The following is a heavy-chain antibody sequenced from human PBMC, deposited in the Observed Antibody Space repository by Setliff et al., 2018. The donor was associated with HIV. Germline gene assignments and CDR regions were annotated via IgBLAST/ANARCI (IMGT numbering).Heavy chain of an antibody. V-gene: IGHV4-34*01. CDR3: ARASFYFESSRYYSTVSGFDY. J-gene: IGHJ4*02. CDR2: INHSGIT. D-gene: IGHD3-22*01. Sequence: KPSETLSLTCAVYCGSFGVSYWAWIRQPPGKGLEWIGEINHSGITNSSPALRSRVTISVDTSKRQLSLKLSSVTAADTAIYFCARASFYFESSRYYSTVSGFDYWGQGTLVTVSS. CDR1: CGSFGVSY.